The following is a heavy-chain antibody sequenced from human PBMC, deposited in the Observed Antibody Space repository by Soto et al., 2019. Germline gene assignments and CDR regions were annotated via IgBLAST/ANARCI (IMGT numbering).Heavy chain of an antibody. CDR3: AREGGFSSGYGNNRFDP. D-gene: IGHD3-3*01. Sequence: GGSLRLSCVASGFTFSSYWMSWVRQAPGKGLEWVANIKQDGSEKYYVDSVKGRFTISRDNAKNSLYLQMNSLRAEDTAVYYCAREGGFSSGYGNNRFDPWGQGILVTVSS. J-gene: IGHJ5*02. CDR2: IKQDGSEK. CDR1: GFTFSSYW. V-gene: IGHV3-7*03.